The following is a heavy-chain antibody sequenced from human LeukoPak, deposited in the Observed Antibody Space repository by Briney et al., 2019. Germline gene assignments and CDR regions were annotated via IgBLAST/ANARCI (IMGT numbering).Heavy chain of an antibody. CDR1: GFTFSSYA. J-gene: IGHJ3*02. Sequence: GSLRLSCAASGFTFSSYAMSWVRQAPGKGLEWVSAISGSGGSTYYADSVKGRFTISRDNSKNTLYLQMNSLRAEDTAVYYCARDQDVVILLGIIAYDAFDIWGQGTLVTVSS. CDR2: ISGSGGST. D-gene: IGHD2/OR15-2a*01. V-gene: IGHV3-23*01. CDR3: ARDQDVVILLGIIAYDAFDI.